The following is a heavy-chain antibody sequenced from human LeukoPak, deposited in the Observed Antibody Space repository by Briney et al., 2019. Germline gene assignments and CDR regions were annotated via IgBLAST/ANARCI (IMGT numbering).Heavy chain of an antibody. D-gene: IGHD7-27*01. CDR3: ARDSWGRFDY. V-gene: IGHV4-61*08. CDR2: IFQSGTT. CDR1: GGSISSGGYS. Sequence: SETLSLTCAVSGGSISSGGYSWSWIRQPPGKGLEWIGYIFQSGTTKYNPSLKSRVTILSDVSKNQFSLNLTSVTAADTAVYYCARDSWGRFDYWGQGTLVAVSS. J-gene: IGHJ4*02.